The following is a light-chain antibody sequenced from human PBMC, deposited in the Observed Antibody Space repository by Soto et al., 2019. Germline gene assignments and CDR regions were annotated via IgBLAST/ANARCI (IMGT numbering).Light chain of an antibody. J-gene: IGKJ1*01. CDR1: QSISSY. CDR2: AAS. V-gene: IGKV1-39*01. Sequence: DIQMTQSPSSLSASVGDRVTITFRASQSISSYLNWYQQKPGKAPKLLIYAASSLQSGVPSRFSGSGSGTHFTLTISSLQPEDSATYYCQQGYSTLGTFGQGTKVDIK. CDR3: QQGYSTLGT.